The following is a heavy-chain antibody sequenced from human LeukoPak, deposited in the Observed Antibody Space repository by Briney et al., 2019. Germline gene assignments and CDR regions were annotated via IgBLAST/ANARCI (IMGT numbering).Heavy chain of an antibody. CDR1: GGSFRGFY. CDR3: ARTGGSFYFYYYMDV. CDR2: INHSGST. Sequence: SETLSLTCAVYGGSFRGFYWSWIRQTPGKGLEWIGEINHSGSTNYNPSLKSRVTISVDTSKIQFSLKLSSVTAADTAVYYCARTGGSFYFYYYMDVWGKGTTVTVSS. D-gene: IGHD1-26*01. V-gene: IGHV4-34*01. J-gene: IGHJ6*03.